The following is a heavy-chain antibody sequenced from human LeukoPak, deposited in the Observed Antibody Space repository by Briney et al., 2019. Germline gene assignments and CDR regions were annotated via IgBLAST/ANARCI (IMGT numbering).Heavy chain of an antibody. J-gene: IGHJ4*02. D-gene: IGHD2-2*02. CDR2: IKQDESEI. V-gene: IGHV3-7*01. Sequence: GGSLRLSCAASGFTFSNYWMSWVRQSPGKGLEWVAKIKQDESEIYYVDSVKGRFTISRDNAKNSLYLQMNSLRAEDTAVYYCALPYCSSTSCYKPYFDYWDQGTLVTVSS. CDR1: GFTFSNYW. CDR3: ALPYCSSTSCYKPYFDY.